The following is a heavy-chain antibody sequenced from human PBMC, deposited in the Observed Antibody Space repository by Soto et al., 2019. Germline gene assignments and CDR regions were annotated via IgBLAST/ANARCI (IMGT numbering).Heavy chain of an antibody. J-gene: IGHJ5*02. CDR1: GYTFTSYG. CDR2: ISDYNGNK. CDR3: ARVLVDDCSSTSCSSSNWFDP. Sequence: ASVKVSCKASGYTFTSYGISWVRQAPGQGLEWMGWISDYNGNKNYAQKLQGRVTMTTDTSTSTAYMELRSLRFDDTAVYYCARVLVDDCSSTSCSSSNWFDPWGQGTLVTVSS. V-gene: IGHV1-18*01. D-gene: IGHD2-2*01.